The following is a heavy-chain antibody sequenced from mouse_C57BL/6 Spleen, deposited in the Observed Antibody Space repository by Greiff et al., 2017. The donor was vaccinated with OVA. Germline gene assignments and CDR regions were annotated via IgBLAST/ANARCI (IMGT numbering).Heavy chain of an antibody. CDR1: GFTFSDYG. V-gene: IGHV5-17*01. CDR3: AREGYYSNGDYAMDY. J-gene: IGHJ4*01. D-gene: IGHD2-12*01. Sequence: EVQRVESGGGLVKPGGSLKLSCAASGFTFSDYGMHWVRQAPEKGLEWVAYISSGSSTIYYADTVKGRFTISRDNAKNTLFLQMTSLRSEDTAMYYCAREGYYSNGDYAMDYWGQGTSVTVSS. CDR2: ISSGSSTI.